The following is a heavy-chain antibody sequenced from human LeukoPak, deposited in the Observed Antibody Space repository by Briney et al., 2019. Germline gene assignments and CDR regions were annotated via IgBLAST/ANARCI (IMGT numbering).Heavy chain of an antibody. D-gene: IGHD5-12*01. V-gene: IGHV3-11*05. CDR3: ARDIGGYDSKKFDY. CDR2: ISSSSSYT. J-gene: IGHJ4*02. Sequence: PGGSLRLSCAASGFTFSDYYMSWIRQAPGKGLEWVPYISSSSSYTNYADSVKGRFTISRDNVKKSVYLQRNSLRAEDTAVYYCARDIGGYDSKKFDYWGQGTLVTVSS. CDR1: GFTFSDYY.